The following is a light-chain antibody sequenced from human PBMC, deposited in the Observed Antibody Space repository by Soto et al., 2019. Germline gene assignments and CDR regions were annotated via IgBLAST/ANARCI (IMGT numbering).Light chain of an antibody. Sequence: DIQMTQSPTSLSASVGDRVTITCRASRGIRNFVAWYQQKPGKAPKLLIYAASTLQSGVPSRFSGSGSGTDFTLTINSLQPEDVATYSCQKYRSVPVFGPGTKVEIK. J-gene: IGKJ3*01. V-gene: IGKV1-27*01. CDR1: RGIRNF. CDR2: AAS. CDR3: QKYRSVPV.